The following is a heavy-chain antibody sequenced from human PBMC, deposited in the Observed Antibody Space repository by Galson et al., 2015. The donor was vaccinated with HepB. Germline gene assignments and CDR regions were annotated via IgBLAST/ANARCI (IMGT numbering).Heavy chain of an antibody. V-gene: IGHV3-11*01. CDR2: ISSSGSTI. CDR1: GFTFSDYY. D-gene: IGHD1-26*01. J-gene: IGHJ6*02. Sequence: SLRLSCAASGFTFSDYYMSWIRQAPGKGLEWVSYISSSGSTIYYADSVKGRFTISRDNAKNSLYLQMNSLRAEDTAVYYCARWWDETDYYYYYGMDVWGQGTTVTVSS. CDR3: ARWWDETDYYYYYGMDV.